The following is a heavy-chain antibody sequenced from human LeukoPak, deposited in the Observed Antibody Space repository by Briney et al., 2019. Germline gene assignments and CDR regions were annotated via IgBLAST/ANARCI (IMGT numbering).Heavy chain of an antibody. Sequence: SETLSLTCTVSGGSISSSSYYSGWIRQPPGKGLEWIGSIYYSGSTYYNPSLKSRVTISVDTSKNQFSLKLSSVTAADTAVYYCARNGIYYYYGMDVWGQGTTVTVSS. V-gene: IGHV4-39*01. CDR3: ARNGIYYYYGMDV. CDR2: IYYSGST. D-gene: IGHD1-1*01. CDR1: GGSISSSSYY. J-gene: IGHJ6*02.